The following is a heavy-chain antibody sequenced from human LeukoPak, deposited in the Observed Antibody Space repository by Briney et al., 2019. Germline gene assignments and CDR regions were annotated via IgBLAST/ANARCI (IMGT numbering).Heavy chain of an antibody. V-gene: IGHV1-18*01. D-gene: IGHD3-10*01. CDR2: ISAYNGNT. CDR1: GYTFTSYG. CDR3: ARGIAEKRITMVRGVIDWFDP. Sequence: ASVKVSCKASGYTFTSYGISWVRQAPGQGLEWMGWISAYNGNTNYAQKLQGRVTMTTDTSTSTAYMELRSLRSDDTAVYYCARGIAEKRITMVRGVIDWFDPWGQGTLVTVSS. J-gene: IGHJ5*02.